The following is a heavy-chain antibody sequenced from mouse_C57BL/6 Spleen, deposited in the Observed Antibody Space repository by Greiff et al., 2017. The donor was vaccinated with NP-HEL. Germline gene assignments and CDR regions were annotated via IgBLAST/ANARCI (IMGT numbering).Heavy chain of an antibody. CDR2: VYPGDGDT. Sequence: VQGVESGPELVKPGASVKISCKASGYAFSSSWMNWVKQRPGKGLEWIGRVYPGDGDTNYNGKFKGKATLTADKSSSTAYMQLSSLTSEDSAVYFCASYSNYVGAMDYWGQGTSVTVSS. CDR3: ASYSNYVGAMDY. V-gene: IGHV1-82*01. D-gene: IGHD2-5*01. J-gene: IGHJ4*01. CDR1: GYAFSSSW.